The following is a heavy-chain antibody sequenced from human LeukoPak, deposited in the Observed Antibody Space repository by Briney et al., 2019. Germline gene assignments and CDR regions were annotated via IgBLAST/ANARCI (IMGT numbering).Heavy chain of an antibody. CDR1: GFTFTSYT. D-gene: IGHD3/OR15-3a*01. Sequence: SGGSLRLSCVASGFTFTSYTVHWVRQAPGKGLEWVAVIAYDGSIEFYADSVRGRFTISRDNSMHTLYLQMNRLRAEDTAVYYCARDWTLGPPDYFDYWGQGTLVTVSS. V-gene: IGHV3-30*04. CDR2: IAYDGSIE. J-gene: IGHJ4*02. CDR3: ARDWTLGPPDYFDY.